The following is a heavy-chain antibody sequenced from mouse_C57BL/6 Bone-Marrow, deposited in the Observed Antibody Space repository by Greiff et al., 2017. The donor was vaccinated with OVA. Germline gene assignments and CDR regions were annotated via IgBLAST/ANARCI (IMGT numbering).Heavy chain of an antibody. Sequence: QVQLQQSGPGLVQPSQSLSITCTVSGFSLTSYGVHWVRQSPGKGLEWLGVIWRGGSTDYNAAFISRLSISKDNSKSQVFFKMNSLQADDTAIYYCARAWYFDVWGTGTTVTVSS. V-gene: IGHV2-2*01. CDR2: IWRGGST. CDR3: ARAWYFDV. J-gene: IGHJ1*03. CDR1: GFSLTSYG.